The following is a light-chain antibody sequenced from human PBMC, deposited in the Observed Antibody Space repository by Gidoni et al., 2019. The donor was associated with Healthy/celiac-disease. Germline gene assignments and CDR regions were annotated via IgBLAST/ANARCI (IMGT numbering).Light chain of an antibody. J-gene: IGLJ1*01. CDR2: SNN. CDR1: SSNIGSNT. CDR3: AAWDDSLNGYV. Sequence: QSGLTQPPSASGTPGQRVTISCSGSSSNIGSNTVNWYQQPPGTAPKLLINSNNQRPSGVPDRFSGSKSGTSASLAISGLQSEDEADYYCAAWDDSLNGYVFGTGTKVTVL. V-gene: IGLV1-44*01.